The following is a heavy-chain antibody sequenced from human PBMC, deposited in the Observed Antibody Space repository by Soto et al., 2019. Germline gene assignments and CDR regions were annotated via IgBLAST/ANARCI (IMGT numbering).Heavy chain of an antibody. D-gene: IGHD5-18*01. J-gene: IGHJ4*02. CDR1: GFTFSSYE. Sequence: EVQLVESGGGLVQPGGSLRLSCAVSGFTFSSYEMNWVRQAPGKGLEWVSYISSSGSTIYYADSVKGRFTISRDNAKNSLYLRMNSLRAEDTAVYYCARVGKDGYSLDYWGQGTLVTVSS. V-gene: IGHV3-48*03. CDR3: ARVGKDGYSLDY. CDR2: ISSSGSTI.